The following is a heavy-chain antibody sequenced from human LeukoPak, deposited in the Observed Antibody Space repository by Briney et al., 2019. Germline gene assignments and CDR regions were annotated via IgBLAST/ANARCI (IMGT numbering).Heavy chain of an antibody. D-gene: IGHD6-19*01. J-gene: IGHJ3*02. Sequence: ASVKVSCKVSGYTLTELSMHWVRQAPGQGLEWMGIINPSGGSTSYAQKFQGRVTMTRDTSTSTVYMELSSLRSEDTAVYYCARDRGSGWPGDAFDIWGQGTMVTVSS. CDR3: ARDRGSGWPGDAFDI. V-gene: IGHV1-46*01. CDR1: GYTLTELS. CDR2: INPSGGST.